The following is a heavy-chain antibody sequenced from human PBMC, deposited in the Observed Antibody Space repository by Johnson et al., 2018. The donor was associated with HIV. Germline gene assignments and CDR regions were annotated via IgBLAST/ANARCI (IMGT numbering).Heavy chain of an antibody. CDR2: ISSSGTSV. CDR3: AREMGWLVLYYAVDI. Sequence: QEKLVESGGALVQPGGSLRLSCAASGFTFSDYYMSWIRQTPGKGLEWVSYISSSGTSVYYADSVKGRFSISRDNAKHSLYLQMNSLRAEDTAVYYCAREMGWLVLYYAVDIWGQGTMVTVSS. J-gene: IGHJ3*02. CDR1: GFTFSDYY. D-gene: IGHD6-19*01. V-gene: IGHV3-11*04.